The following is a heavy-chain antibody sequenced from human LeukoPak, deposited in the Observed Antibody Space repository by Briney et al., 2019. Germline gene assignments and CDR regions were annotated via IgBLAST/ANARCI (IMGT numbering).Heavy chain of an antibody. D-gene: IGHD6-19*01. J-gene: IGHJ4*02. CDR3: ARHGSGWSFDY. CDR1: GGSISGYY. CDR2: ISYSGST. Sequence: PSETLSLTCTVSGGSISGYYWSWIWQLPGKGLEWIGYISYSGSTNYNPSLKSRVSISVDTSKNQFSLNLNSVTAADTAVFYCARHGSGWSFDYWGQGTLVTVSS. V-gene: IGHV4-59*08.